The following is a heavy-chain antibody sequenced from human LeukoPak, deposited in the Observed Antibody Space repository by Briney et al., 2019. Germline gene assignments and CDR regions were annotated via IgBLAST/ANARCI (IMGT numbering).Heavy chain of an antibody. CDR2: ISSSSSYI. CDR1: GFTFSSYS. J-gene: IGHJ4*02. D-gene: IGHD3-10*01. CDR3: ARDRYYGSGSYSLMGTYHPLIDY. V-gene: IGHV3-21*01. Sequence: GVSLRLSCAASGFTFSSYSMNWVRQAPGKGLEWVSSISSSSSYIYYADSVKGRFTISRDNAKNSLYLQMNSLRTEDTAVYYCARDRYYGSGSYSLMGTYHPLIDYWGQGTLVTVSS.